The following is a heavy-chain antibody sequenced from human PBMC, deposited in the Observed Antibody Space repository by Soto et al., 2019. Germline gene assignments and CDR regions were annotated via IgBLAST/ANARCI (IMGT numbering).Heavy chain of an antibody. J-gene: IGHJ5*02. V-gene: IGHV3-23*01. CDR1: GFTFSSYA. D-gene: IGHD1-1*01. CDR2: MSGSGDNT. CDR3: AKGRTYNYANYFDP. Sequence: EVQLLESGGDLVQPGGSLSLSCAASGFTFSSYAMSWVRQAPGKGPEWVSSMSGSGDNTYYADSVKGRFIISRDNSKNTLYLQMSSLRVDDTAVYSCAKGRTYNYANYFDPWGQGTLVTVSS.